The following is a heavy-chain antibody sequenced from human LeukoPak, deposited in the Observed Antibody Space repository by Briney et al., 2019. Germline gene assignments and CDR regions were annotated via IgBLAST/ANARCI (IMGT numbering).Heavy chain of an antibody. CDR1: GFTFSSYA. D-gene: IGHD3-10*01. V-gene: IGHV3-30*04. CDR2: ISYDGSNK. CDR3: ARGIGERYYYYMDV. J-gene: IGHJ6*03. Sequence: GGSLRLSCAASGFTFSSYAMHWVRQAPGKGLEWVAVISYDGSNKYYADSVKGRFTISRDNSKNTLYLQTNSLKAEDTAVYYCARGIGERYYYYMDVWGKGTTVTVSS.